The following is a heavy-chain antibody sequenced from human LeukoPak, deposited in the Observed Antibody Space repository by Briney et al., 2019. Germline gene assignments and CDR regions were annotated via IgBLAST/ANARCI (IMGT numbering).Heavy chain of an antibody. CDR2: INAGNGST. CDR1: GYTFTNYA. D-gene: IGHD3-10*01. CDR3: ARGSYFYGSGSFMGSDY. V-gene: IGHV1-3*01. Sequence: ASVKVSCKASGYTFTNYAIHWVRQAPGQRLEWMGWINAGNGSTEYSQNLQDRVTITRDTSATTAYMELSSLRSEDTAVYYCARGSYFYGSGSFMGSDYWGQGTLVTVSS. J-gene: IGHJ4*02.